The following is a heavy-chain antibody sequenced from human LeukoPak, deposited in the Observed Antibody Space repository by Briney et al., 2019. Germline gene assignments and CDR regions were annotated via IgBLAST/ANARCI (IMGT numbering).Heavy chain of an antibody. D-gene: IGHD4-17*01. J-gene: IGHJ4*02. V-gene: IGHV3-66*02. Sequence: PGGSLRLSCAASGFTVSSTYMSWVRQAPGKGLEWVSAIYSGGSIYYADSVRGRFTISRDKSENTLHLQMNSLRTEDTAVYYCARDVYGDWHFDYWGQGTLVTVSS. CDR3: ARDVYGDWHFDY. CDR1: GFTVSSTY. CDR2: IYSGGSI.